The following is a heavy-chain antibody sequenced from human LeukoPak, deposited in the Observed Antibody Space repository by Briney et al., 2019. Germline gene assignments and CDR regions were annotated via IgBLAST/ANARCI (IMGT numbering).Heavy chain of an antibody. Sequence: PGGSLRLSCAASGFTFSSYSMNWVRQAPGKGLEWVSYISSSSSTIYYADSVKGRFTISRDNAKNSLYPQMNSLRAEDTAVYYCARDRGRAGSSWMSWFDPWGQGTLVTVSS. CDR2: ISSSSSTI. V-gene: IGHV3-48*01. CDR3: ARDRGRAGSSWMSWFDP. CDR1: GFTFSSYS. D-gene: IGHD6-13*01. J-gene: IGHJ5*02.